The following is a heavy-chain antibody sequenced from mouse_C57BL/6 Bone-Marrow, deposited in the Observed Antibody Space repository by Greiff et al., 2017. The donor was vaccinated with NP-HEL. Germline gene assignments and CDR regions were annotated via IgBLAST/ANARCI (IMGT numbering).Heavy chain of an antibody. CDR3: AIYDGWYFDV. J-gene: IGHJ1*03. CDR2: IYPGSGST. Sequence: VKLQQPGAELVKPGASVKMSCKASGYTFTSYWITWVKQRPGQGLEWIGDIYPGSGSTNYNEKFKSKATLTVDTSSSTAYMQLSSLTSEDSAVYYCAIYDGWYFDVWGTGTTVTVSS. CDR1: GYTFTSYW. D-gene: IGHD2-12*01. V-gene: IGHV1-55*01.